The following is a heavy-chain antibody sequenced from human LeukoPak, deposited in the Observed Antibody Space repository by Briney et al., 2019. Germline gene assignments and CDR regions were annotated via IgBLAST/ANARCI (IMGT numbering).Heavy chain of an antibody. V-gene: IGHV5-51*01. CDR1: GYSFTNYW. CDR2: IYPGDSDT. J-gene: IGHJ3*02. D-gene: IGHD5-24*01. CDR3: ARRGMVTITDAFDI. Sequence: HGESLKISCKGSGYSFTNYWIGWVRQMPGKGLEWMGIIYPGDSDTRYSPSFQGQVTISADRSISTAYLQWSSLKASDTAMYYCARRGMVTITDAFDIWGQGTMVTVSS.